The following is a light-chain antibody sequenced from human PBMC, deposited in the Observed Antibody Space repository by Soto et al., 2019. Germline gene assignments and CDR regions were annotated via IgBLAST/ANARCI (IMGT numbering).Light chain of an antibody. Sequence: EIVLTQSPGTLSLSPGDRASLSCRASQTVSTYYLAWYQLKPGQAPRLLIYGASTRAAGIPDRFSGSGSGTDFTLTISRLEPEDFAVYYCQQYGNSPLYTFGQGTKLEIK. J-gene: IGKJ2*01. CDR2: GAS. CDR3: QQYGNSPLYT. CDR1: QTVSTYY. V-gene: IGKV3-20*01.